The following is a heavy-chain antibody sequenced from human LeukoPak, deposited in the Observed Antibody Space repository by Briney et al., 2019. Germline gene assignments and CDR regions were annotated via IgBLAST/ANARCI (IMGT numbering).Heavy chain of an antibody. D-gene: IGHD6-13*01. CDR3: AKGTRSIAAAGTRFDY. CDR1: GFTFSSYA. Sequence: QPGGSLRLSCAASGFTFSSYAMSWVRQAPGKGLEWVSAISGSGGSTYYADSVKGRFTISRDNSKNTLYLQMNSLRAEDTAVYYCAKGTRSIAAAGTRFDYWGQGTLVTVSS. CDR2: ISGSGGST. J-gene: IGHJ4*02. V-gene: IGHV3-23*01.